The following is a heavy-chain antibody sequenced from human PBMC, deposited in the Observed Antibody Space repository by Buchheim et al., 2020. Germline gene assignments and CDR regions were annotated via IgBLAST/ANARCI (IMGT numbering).Heavy chain of an antibody. D-gene: IGHD5-24*01. CDR2: IKQDGSEK. J-gene: IGHJ4*02. CDR3: ARGGWLKLQASDY. V-gene: IGHV3-7*01. CDR1: GFTFSSYW. Sequence: EVQLVESGGGLVQPGGSLRLSCVGSGFTFSSYWMTWVRQAPGKGLEWVANIKQDGSEKYYVDSVKGRFTISRDNATKSLYLQMNSLRAEDTAVYHCARGGWLKLQASDYWGQGTL.